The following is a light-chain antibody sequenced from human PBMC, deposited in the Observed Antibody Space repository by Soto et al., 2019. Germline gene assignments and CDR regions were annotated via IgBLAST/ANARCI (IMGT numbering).Light chain of an antibody. J-gene: IGKJ1*01. CDR1: QSVSSSY. V-gene: IGKV3-20*01. CDR2: GAS. Sequence: EIVLTQSPGTLSLSPGERATLSCRASQSVSSSYLAWYQQKPGPAPRLLIYGASSRATGIPDRFSGSGAGTDFTITISRLEPEDFAVYYCQQYGSSRRWTFGQGTKVEIK. CDR3: QQYGSSRRWT.